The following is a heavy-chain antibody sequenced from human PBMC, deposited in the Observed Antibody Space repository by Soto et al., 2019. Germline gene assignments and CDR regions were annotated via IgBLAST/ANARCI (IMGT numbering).Heavy chain of an antibody. Sequence: EVHLAESGGGLVKPGGSLRLSCAASRFTFSTYFMNWVRQPPGKGLEWISSISGTSSRIDYADSVKGRFTISRDNANNIVYLQMNSRRAEDTAVYYCASAGDVATLVGGEGIWNYWGQGALVTVAS. CDR2: ISGTSSRI. CDR1: RFTFSTYF. V-gene: IGHV3-21*01. CDR3: ASAGDVATLVGGEGIWNY. D-gene: IGHD3-10*01. J-gene: IGHJ4*02.